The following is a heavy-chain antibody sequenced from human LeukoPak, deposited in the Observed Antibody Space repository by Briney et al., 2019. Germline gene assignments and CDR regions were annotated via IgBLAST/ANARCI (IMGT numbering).Heavy chain of an antibody. V-gene: IGHV1-69*13. Sequence: SVKVPCKASGGTFSSYAISWVRQAPGQGLEWMGGIIPIFGTANYAQKFQGRVTITADESTSTAYMELSSLRSEDTAVYYCARAHYGSGSYSYYGMDVWGEGTTVTVSS. CDR1: GGTFSSYA. CDR3: ARAHYGSGSYSYYGMDV. J-gene: IGHJ6*04. D-gene: IGHD3-10*01. CDR2: IIPIFGTA.